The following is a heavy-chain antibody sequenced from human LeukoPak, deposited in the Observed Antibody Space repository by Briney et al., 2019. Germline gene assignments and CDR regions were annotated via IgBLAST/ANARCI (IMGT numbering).Heavy chain of an antibody. D-gene: IGHD3-22*01. CDR3: TKSTWQYHYDVQIVQ. J-gene: IGHJ4*02. V-gene: IGHV3-9*01. CDR1: AFIFDNYG. CDR2: ISWNSVNR. Sequence: GGSLRLSCSASAFIFDNYGMHWVREFPGKDLEWVAGISWNSVNRDYGDYVKGRFTISRDNAKGSLYLQMNSLKREDTALYYCTKSTWQYHYDVQIVQWGEGTLVTVS.